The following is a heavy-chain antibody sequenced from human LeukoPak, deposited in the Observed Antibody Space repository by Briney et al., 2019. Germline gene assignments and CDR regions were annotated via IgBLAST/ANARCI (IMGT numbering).Heavy chain of an antibody. CDR1: GFTLSSYW. D-gene: IGHD3-22*01. CDR3: ARDDGNYYDSSGFDY. Sequence: GGSLRLSCVASGFTLSSYWMNWVRQDSGKGLVWVSRFNSDGSSTSYADSVKGRFTISRDNAKNSLYLQMNSLRAEDTAVYYCARDDGNYYDSSGFDYWGQGTLVTVSS. J-gene: IGHJ4*02. CDR2: FNSDGSST. V-gene: IGHV3-74*01.